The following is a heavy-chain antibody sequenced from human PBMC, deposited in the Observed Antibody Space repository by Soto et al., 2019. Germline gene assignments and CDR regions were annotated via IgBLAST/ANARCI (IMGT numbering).Heavy chain of an antibody. CDR1: GDTFSSYG. CDR2: IIPMYGTA. D-gene: IGHD2-2*03. CDR3: VRDHGYWTSRRCDRDYYDYGMDV. V-gene: IGHV1-69*01. Sequence: QVQLVQSGAEVKKPGSSVKVSCKVSGDTFSSYGISWVRQDPGHGLEWMGGIIPMYGTANYSQKFQGRVTITAYEPTTAAYMELSSLRSEYTAVYLCVRDHGYWTSRRCDRDYYDYGMDVWGQGTKVTVSS. J-gene: IGHJ6*02.